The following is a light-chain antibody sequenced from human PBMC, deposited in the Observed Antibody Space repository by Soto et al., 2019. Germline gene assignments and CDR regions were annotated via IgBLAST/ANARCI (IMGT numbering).Light chain of an antibody. Sequence: EIVLTQSPATLSLSPGERATLSCRASQSISSYLAWYQQKPGQAPRLLIYDAFNRATGIPARFSGSGSGTDFTLTISSLEPKDFAVYYCQQRSNWFTFGPGTKVDIK. CDR1: QSISSY. CDR3: QQRSNWFT. CDR2: DAF. V-gene: IGKV3-11*01. J-gene: IGKJ3*01.